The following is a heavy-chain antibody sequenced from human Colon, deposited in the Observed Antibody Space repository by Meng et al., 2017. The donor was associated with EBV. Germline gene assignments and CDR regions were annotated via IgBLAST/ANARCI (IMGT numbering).Heavy chain of an antibody. Sequence: QVQLQESGPGLVKPSEXLSLTCAVSGGSISRSDWWSWARQPPGKGLEWIGETSHSGSTDYSPSLKSRVTISLDKSKNQLSLKLNSVTAADTAVYYCASSDYYRSDYRGQGTLVTVSS. CDR1: GGSISRSDW. J-gene: IGHJ4*02. D-gene: IGHD3-22*01. CDR3: ASSDYYRSDY. V-gene: IGHV4-4*02. CDR2: TSHSGST.